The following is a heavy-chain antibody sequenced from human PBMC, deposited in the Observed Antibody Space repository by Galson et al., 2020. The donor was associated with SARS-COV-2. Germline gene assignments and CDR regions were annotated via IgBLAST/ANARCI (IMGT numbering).Heavy chain of an antibody. Sequence: GESLKISCVVSGFTFKDYWINWIRQAPGKGLEWVANIRGDGSETNYVDSVKGRFSISRDNAVDTLYLEMNSLRVEDTAVYYCTREGWQGGYWGQGSRVTVSS. CDR1: GFTFKDYW. CDR2: IRGDGSET. D-gene: IGHD2-15*01. CDR3: TREGWQGGY. J-gene: IGHJ4*02. V-gene: IGHV3-7*01.